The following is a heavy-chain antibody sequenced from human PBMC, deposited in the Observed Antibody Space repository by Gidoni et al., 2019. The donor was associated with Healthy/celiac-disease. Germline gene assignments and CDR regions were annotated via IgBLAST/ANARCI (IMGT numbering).Heavy chain of an antibody. Sequence: QVQLVESGGGLVKPGGSLRLSCAASGFNFRDYYMSWIRQAPGKGLEWVSYISSSGSTIYYADSVKGRFTISRDNAKDSLYLQMNSLRAEDTAVYYCARTYSNPTTGYYYGMDVWGQGTTVTVSS. CDR3: ARTYSNPTTGYYYGMDV. V-gene: IGHV3-11*01. CDR1: GFNFRDYY. CDR2: ISSSGSTI. D-gene: IGHD1-26*01. J-gene: IGHJ6*02.